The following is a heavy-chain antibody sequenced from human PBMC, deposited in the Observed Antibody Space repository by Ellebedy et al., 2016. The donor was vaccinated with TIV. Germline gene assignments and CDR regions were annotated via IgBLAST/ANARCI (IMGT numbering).Heavy chain of an antibody. D-gene: IGHD6-13*01. V-gene: IGHV4-39*01. CDR1: GGSINSSNYY. CDR2: IYYSGTT. J-gene: IGHJ5*02. Sequence: MPSETLSLTCTVSGGSINSSNYYWGWIRQPPGKGLEWIGSIYYSGTTYSNPSLKSRVTISVDTSKNQFSLRLSPVTAADTAVYYCARHPDSSNWYMVWWFDPWGQGTLVTVSS. CDR3: ARHPDSSNWYMVWWFDP.